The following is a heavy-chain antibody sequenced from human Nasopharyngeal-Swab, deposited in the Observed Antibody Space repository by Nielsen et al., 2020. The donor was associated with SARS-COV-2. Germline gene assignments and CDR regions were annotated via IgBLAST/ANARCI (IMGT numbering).Heavy chain of an antibody. CDR1: GYTFSSYG. J-gene: IGHJ4*02. D-gene: IGHD5-18*01. CDR2: IWYDGSKK. V-gene: IGHV3-33*01. Sequence: GESLKISCVASGYTFSSYGMHWARQAPGKGLEWVALIWYDGSKKLYADSVKGRFAISRDDSKNTLYLQMNSLSANDTAVYYCSRDQSYGSLDDWGQGTLVTVSS. CDR3: SRDQSYGSLDD.